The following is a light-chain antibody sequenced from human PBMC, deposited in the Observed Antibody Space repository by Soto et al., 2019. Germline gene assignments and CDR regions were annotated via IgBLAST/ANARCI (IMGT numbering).Light chain of an antibody. J-gene: IGKJ2*01. CDR3: QQFGSSPLYT. CDR2: GAS. CDR1: QSVSSIY. V-gene: IGKV3-20*01. Sequence: EIVLTQSPGTLSLSPGERVTLSCRASQSVSSIYLAWYQQKPGQAPRLLIYGASSRATGIPDRFSGSGSGTDFTLTTSRLEPEDFAVYYCQQFGSSPLYTFGQGTKLEIK.